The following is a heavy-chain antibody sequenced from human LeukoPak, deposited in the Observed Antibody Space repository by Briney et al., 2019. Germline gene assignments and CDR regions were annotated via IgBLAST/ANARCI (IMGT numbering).Heavy chain of an antibody. CDR1: GDILSYYP. J-gene: IGHJ4*02. CDR2: VIPMFGSS. Sequence: GSSVKVSCKASGDILSYYPINWVRQAPGQGLEWMGGVIPMFGSSQYAQKFQGRVTMTEDTSTDTAYMELSSLRSEDTAVYYCATLIAATVEFDYWGQGTLVTVSS. CDR3: ATLIAATVEFDY. D-gene: IGHD6-13*01. V-gene: IGHV1-69*06.